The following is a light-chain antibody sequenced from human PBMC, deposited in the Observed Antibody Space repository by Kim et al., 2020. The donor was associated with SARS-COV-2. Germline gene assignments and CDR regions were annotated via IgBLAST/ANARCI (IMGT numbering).Light chain of an antibody. CDR1: SSDVGGYNY. V-gene: IGLV2-14*03. Sequence: QSALTQPASVSGSPVQSITISCTGTSSDVGGYNYFSWYQQHPGKAPKLMIYDVSNRPSGVSNRFSGSKSGNTASLTISGLQAEDEADYYCSTYTSSSTRVFGGWTQLTV. J-gene: IGLJ3*02. CDR2: DVS. CDR3: STYTSSSTRV.